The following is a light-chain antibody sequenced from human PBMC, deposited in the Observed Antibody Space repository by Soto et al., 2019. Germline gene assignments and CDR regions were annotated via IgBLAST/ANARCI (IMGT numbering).Light chain of an antibody. CDR3: QQYNNWHFIT. Sequence: EIVFTQSPGTLSLPPGERAPLSCRASQSVSSSRLAWYRQKPGQATRLIIHGASSRANGIPARFSGSGSGTEFTLSISSLQSEDFAVYYCQQYNNWHFITFGQGTRLEIK. CDR1: QSVSSS. J-gene: IGKJ5*01. CDR2: GAS. V-gene: IGKV3-15*01.